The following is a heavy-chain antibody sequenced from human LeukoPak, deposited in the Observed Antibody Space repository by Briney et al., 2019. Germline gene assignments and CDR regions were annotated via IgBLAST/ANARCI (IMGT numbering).Heavy chain of an antibody. Sequence: SETLSLTCAVYGGSFSGYYWSWIRQPPGKGLEWIGEINHGGSTNYNPSLKSRVTISVDTSKNQFSLKLSSVTAADTAVYYCARRTYYYYYMDVWGKGTTVTVSS. V-gene: IGHV4-34*01. J-gene: IGHJ6*03. CDR1: GGSFSGYY. D-gene: IGHD2-8*01. CDR2: INHGGST. CDR3: ARRTYYYYYMDV.